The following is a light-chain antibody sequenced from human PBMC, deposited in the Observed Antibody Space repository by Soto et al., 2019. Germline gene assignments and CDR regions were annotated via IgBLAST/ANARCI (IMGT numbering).Light chain of an antibody. CDR3: QQLNSYPQT. CDR2: DAS. Sequence: DIRLTQSPSFLSASVGDRVTITCRASQDISSYLAWYQQKPGKAPKLLIYDASTLQSGVPSRFGGSGSGTEFTLTISSLQPEDFATYYCQQLNSYPQTFGPGTTVD. V-gene: IGKV1-9*01. J-gene: IGKJ3*01. CDR1: QDISSY.